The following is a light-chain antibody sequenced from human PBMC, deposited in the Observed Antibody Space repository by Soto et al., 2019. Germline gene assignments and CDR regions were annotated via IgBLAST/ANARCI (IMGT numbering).Light chain of an antibody. V-gene: IGLV1-44*01. CDR2: TTN. Sequence: QSALTQPHSASGTPGQRVTISCSGSSSNIGTSSVHWFQQLPGPAPKLLISTTNQRPSGVPERFSGSKSGTSASLAISGLQSEDEADYYCPAWDDSLNGHVFGTGTRSPS. CDR3: PAWDDSLNGHV. CDR1: SSNIGTSS. J-gene: IGLJ1*01.